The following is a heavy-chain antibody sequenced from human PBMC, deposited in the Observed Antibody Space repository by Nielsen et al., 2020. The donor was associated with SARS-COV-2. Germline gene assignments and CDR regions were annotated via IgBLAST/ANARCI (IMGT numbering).Heavy chain of an antibody. D-gene: IGHD2/OR15-2a*01. Sequence: WVRQAPGQGLEWMGIINPSGGSTSYAQKFQGRVTMTRDTSTSTAYMELSSLRSEDTAVYYCASNSMPRSSMDVWGQGTTVTVSS. CDR3: ASNSMPRSSMDV. CDR2: INPSGGST. V-gene: IGHV1-46*01. J-gene: IGHJ6*02.